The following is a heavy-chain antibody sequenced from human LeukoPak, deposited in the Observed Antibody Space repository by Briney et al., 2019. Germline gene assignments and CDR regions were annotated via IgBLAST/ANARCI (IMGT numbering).Heavy chain of an antibody. CDR1: GGSISSSNW. V-gene: IGHV4-4*02. Sequence: SETLSLTCAVSGGSISSSNWWSWVRQPPGKGLEWIGEIYHSGSTNYNPSLKSRVTISVDKSKNQFSLKLSSVTAADTAVYYCARGGIVVVVAATRRFDYWGQGTLVTVSS. J-gene: IGHJ4*02. CDR2: IYHSGST. D-gene: IGHD2-15*01. CDR3: ARGGIVVVVAATRRFDY.